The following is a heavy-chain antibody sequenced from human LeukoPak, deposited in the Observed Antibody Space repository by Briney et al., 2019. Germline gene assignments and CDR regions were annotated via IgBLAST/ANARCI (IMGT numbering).Heavy chain of an antibody. J-gene: IGHJ4*02. V-gene: IGHV1-8*01. D-gene: IGHD3-22*01. CDR2: MNPNSGNT. CDR3: ARDYDSSGYEVDY. Sequence: ASVKVSCKAPGYTFTSYDINWVRQATGQGLEWMGWMNPNSGNTGYAQKFQGRVTMTRNTSISTAYMELSSLRSEDTAVYYCARDYDSSGYEVDYWGQGTLVTVSS. CDR1: GYTFTSYD.